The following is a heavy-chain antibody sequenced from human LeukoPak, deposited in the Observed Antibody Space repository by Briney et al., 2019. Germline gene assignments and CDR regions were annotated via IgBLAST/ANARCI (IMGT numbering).Heavy chain of an antibody. CDR2: ISWNSGSI. Sequence: GGSLRLSCAASGFTFDDYAMHWVRQAPGKGLEWVSGISWNSGSIGYADSVKGRFTISRDNSKNTLYLQMNSLRAEDTAVYYCAREGGYTHYYYGMDVWGQGTTVTVSS. D-gene: IGHD1-1*01. CDR3: AREGGYTHYYYGMDV. V-gene: IGHV3-9*01. J-gene: IGHJ6*02. CDR1: GFTFDDYA.